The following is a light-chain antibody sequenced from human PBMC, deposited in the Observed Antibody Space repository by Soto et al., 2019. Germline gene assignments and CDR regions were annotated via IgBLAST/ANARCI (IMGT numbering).Light chain of an antibody. CDR3: QQYNSYWT. Sequence: DIQMTQSPSTLSASVGDRVTITCRASQSISSRLAWYQQKLGRAPKLLIYDASSLESGVPSRFSGSGSGTEFTLTISSLQPDDFATYYCQQYNSYWTFGQGTKVDIK. J-gene: IGKJ1*01. CDR2: DAS. CDR1: QSISSR. V-gene: IGKV1-5*01.